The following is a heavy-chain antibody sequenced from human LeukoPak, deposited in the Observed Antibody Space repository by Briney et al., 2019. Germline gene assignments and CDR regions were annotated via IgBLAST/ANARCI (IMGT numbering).Heavy chain of an antibody. CDR1: GGSISSGGYY. J-gene: IGHJ4*02. D-gene: IGHD4-17*01. CDR3: ARAVYYGDYVGYFDY. V-gene: IGHV4-31*03. CDR2: IYYSGST. Sequence: PSQTLSLTCTVSGGSISSGGYYWSWIRQHPGKGLEWIGYIYYSGSTYCNPSLKSRVTISVDTSKNQFSLKLSSVTAADTAVYYCARAVYYGDYVGYFDYWGQGTLVTVSS.